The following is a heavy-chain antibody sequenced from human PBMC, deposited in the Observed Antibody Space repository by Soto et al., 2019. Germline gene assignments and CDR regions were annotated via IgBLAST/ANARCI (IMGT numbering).Heavy chain of an antibody. CDR2: IRGFSPYT. D-gene: IGHD2-15*01. Sequence: PWGGLRIYCVASGLSVSTYTINWVLQAPGKGLEWVSGIRGFSPYTFYAESVKGRFTISRDNAKNSLYLQMNSLGVEDTAVYYCARDRGYDAHDYYYNAMDVWGQGTTVTVSS. CDR3: ARDRGYDAHDYYYNAMDV. CDR1: GLSVSTYT. V-gene: IGHV3-21*01. J-gene: IGHJ6*02.